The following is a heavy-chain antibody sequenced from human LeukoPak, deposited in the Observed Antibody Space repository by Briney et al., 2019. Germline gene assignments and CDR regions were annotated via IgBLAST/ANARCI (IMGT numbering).Heavy chain of an antibody. Sequence: PSETLSLTCAVYGGSFSGYYWSWIRQPPGKGLEWIGEINHSGSTNYNPSLKSRVTISVDTSKNQFSLKLSSVTAADTAVYYCARARYYDILTGYYDPSYYYYMDVWGKGTTVTVSS. V-gene: IGHV4-34*01. D-gene: IGHD3-9*01. CDR1: GGSFSGYY. CDR2: INHSGST. J-gene: IGHJ6*03. CDR3: ARARYYDILTGYYDPSYYYYMDV.